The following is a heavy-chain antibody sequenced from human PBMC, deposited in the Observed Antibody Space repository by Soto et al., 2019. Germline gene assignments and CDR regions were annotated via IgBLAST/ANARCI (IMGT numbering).Heavy chain of an antibody. V-gene: IGHV3-33*01. Sequence: QVKLVESVGGVVQPGRSLRLSGAASGFTFSSYGMHWVRQAPGKGLEWVAVIWYDGSNNYYADSVTGQFTISRDNSKNTRYLQMYCLRAEDTAVSYCARDLDDGDYTSYYFDSWGQGTLVTVSS. CDR2: IWYDGSNN. CDR1: GFTFSSYG. D-gene: IGHD4-17*01. J-gene: IGHJ4*02. CDR3: ARDLDDGDYTSYYFDS.